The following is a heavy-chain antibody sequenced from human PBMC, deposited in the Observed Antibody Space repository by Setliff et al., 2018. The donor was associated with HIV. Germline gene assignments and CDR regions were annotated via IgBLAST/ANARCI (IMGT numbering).Heavy chain of an antibody. Sequence: PGGSLRLSCAASGFTFSDKSMSWVCQAPGMGLEWVSTISGSGGDTYYADSAKGRFTILRDNSKNTLYLQINTLRVEDTAVYYCTKNDFGGRWDWGQGTQVTVSS. CDR3: TKNDFGGRWD. J-gene: IGHJ4*02. CDR1: GFTFSDKS. V-gene: IGHV3-23*01. D-gene: IGHD1-1*01. CDR2: ISGSGGDT.